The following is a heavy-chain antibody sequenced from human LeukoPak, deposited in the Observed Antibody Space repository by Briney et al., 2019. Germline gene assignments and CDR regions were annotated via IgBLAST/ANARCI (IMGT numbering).Heavy chain of an antibody. V-gene: IGHV3-7*03. CDR1: GFTFSSYW. CDR3: ARGAYYYGSGSYYLDY. D-gene: IGHD3-10*01. Sequence: GGSLRLPCAASGFTFSSYWMSWVRQAPGKGLEWVANIKQDGSEKYYVDSVKGRFTISRDNVKNSLYLQMNSLRAEDTAVYYCARGAYYYGSGSYYLDYWGQGTLVTVSS. CDR2: IKQDGSEK. J-gene: IGHJ4*02.